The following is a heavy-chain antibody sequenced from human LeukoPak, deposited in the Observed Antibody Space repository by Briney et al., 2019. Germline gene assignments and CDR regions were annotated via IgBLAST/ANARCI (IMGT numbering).Heavy chain of an antibody. CDR3: ARGRIAAAGTGAFDI. D-gene: IGHD6-13*01. V-gene: IGHV4-34*01. CDR1: GGSFSGYY. Sequence: SETLSLTCAVYGGSFSGYYWSWIRQPPGKGLEWIGEINHSGSTNYNPSLKSRVTISVDTSKNQFSLRLSSVTAADTAVYYCARGRIAAAGTGAFDIWGQGTMVTVSS. J-gene: IGHJ3*02. CDR2: INHSGST.